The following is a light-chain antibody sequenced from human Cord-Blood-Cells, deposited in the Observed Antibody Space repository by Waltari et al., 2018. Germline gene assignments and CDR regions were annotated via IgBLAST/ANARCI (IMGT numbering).Light chain of an antibody. CDR1: SSAVGGYNY. CDR3: CAYAGSYV. J-gene: IGLJ1*01. V-gene: IGLV2-11*01. CDR2: DVS. Sequence: QSALTQPRSVSGSPGQSVTISCTGTSSAVGGYNYVSWYQQHPGKAPKLMLYDVSKRPSAVPDRFSGSKCGTTASLTISGLQAEDEADYYCCAYAGSYVFGTGTKVTVL.